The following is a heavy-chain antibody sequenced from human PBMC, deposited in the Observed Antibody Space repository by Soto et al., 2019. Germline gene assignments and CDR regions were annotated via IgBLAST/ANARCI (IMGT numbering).Heavy chain of an antibody. D-gene: IGHD2-15*01. CDR3: ARVRSGGSGYFDY. J-gene: IGHJ4*02. CDR2: ISDTSSHI. Sequence: GGSLRLSCAAAGFTFSIYTMTWVRQAPGRGLEWVSSISDTSSHIYYSDSVEGRFTVSRDNAKNSLYLQVNSLSAEDTAVYYCARVRSGGSGYFDYWGQGTLVTVSS. CDR1: GFTFSIYT. V-gene: IGHV3-21*01.